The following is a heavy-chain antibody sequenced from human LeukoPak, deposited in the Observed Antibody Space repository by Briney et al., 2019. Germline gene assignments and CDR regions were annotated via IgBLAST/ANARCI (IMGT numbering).Heavy chain of an antibody. J-gene: IGHJ4*02. CDR2: INHSGGT. Sequence: PSETLSLTCAVYGGSFSGYYLSWVRQPPGKGLEWIWEINHSGGTNYNPSLKSRVTISVHTSKNQFSLKLSSVTAADTAVYYCARDTTTSNSSGYAQDYWGQGTLVTVSS. CDR1: GGSFSGYY. V-gene: IGHV4-34*01. D-gene: IGHD3-22*01. CDR3: ARDTTTSNSSGYAQDY.